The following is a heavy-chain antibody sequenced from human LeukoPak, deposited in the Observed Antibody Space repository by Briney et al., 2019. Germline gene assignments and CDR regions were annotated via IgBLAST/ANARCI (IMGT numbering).Heavy chain of an antibody. CDR2: IKQDGSEK. D-gene: IGHD3-22*01. J-gene: IGHJ4*02. V-gene: IGHV3-7*05. Sequence: GGSLRLSCAASGFTFSSYWMSWVRQAPGKGLEWVANIKQDGSEKYYVDSVKGRFTISRDNAKNSLYLQMNSLRAEDTAVYYCATFDQYYYDSSGYRDYWGRGTLVTVSS. CDR1: GFTFSSYW. CDR3: ATFDQYYYDSSGYRDY.